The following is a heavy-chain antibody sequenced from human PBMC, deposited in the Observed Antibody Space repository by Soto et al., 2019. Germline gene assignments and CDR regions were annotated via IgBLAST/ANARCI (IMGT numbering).Heavy chain of an antibody. J-gene: IGHJ1*01. V-gene: IGHV3-23*01. CDR3: SKSVGFVPGPYGDYAEYFQH. CDR1: GFTFSSYA. D-gene: IGHD4-17*01. CDR2: ISGSVVST. Sequence: GGSLRLSCAASGFTFSSYAMSWVRQAQGKGLEWVSAISGSVVSTYYADSVKGRFTISRDNSKNTLYLQMNSLRAEDSAVYCCSKSVGFVPGPYGDYAEYFQHWGQGTLVTVSS.